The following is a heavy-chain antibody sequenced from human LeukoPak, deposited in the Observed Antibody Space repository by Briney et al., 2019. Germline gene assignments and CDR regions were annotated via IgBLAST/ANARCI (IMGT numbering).Heavy chain of an antibody. CDR1: GFTFSSYA. CDR3: ARGTYYYDSSGYPWYYGMDV. D-gene: IGHD3-22*01. V-gene: IGHV3-30-3*01. CDR2: ISYDGSNK. Sequence: GGSLRLSCAASGFTFSSYAMHWVRQAPGKGLEWVAVISYDGSNKYYADSVKGRFTISRDNSKNTLYLQMNSLRAEDTAVYYCARGTYYYDSSGYPWYYGMDVWGQGTTVTVSS. J-gene: IGHJ6*02.